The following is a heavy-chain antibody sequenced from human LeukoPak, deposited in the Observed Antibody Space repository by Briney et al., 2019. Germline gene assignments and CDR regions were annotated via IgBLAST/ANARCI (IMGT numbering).Heavy chain of an antibody. Sequence: ASVKVSCKASGYTFTDYHIHWVRQAPGQGLEWMGWVNSDGGGTNYAQKFQGRITMTRDTSITIAYMELSSPRSDDAAIYYCARDSTAMTGLNMDVWGQGTTVTVSS. J-gene: IGHJ6*02. V-gene: IGHV1-2*02. CDR1: GYTFTDYH. D-gene: IGHD5-18*01. CDR2: VNSDGGGT. CDR3: ARDSTAMTGLNMDV.